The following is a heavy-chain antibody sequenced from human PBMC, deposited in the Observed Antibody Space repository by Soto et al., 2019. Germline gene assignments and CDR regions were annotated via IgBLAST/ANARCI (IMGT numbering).Heavy chain of an antibody. CDR2: IIPIFGTA. D-gene: IGHD3-10*01. CDR3: ARGGEVLLRTWPLNLFDY. J-gene: IGHJ4*02. V-gene: IGHV1-69*05. CDR1: GGTFSSYA. Sequence: QVQLVQSGAEVKKPGSSVKVSCKASGGTFSSYAISWVRQAPGQGLEWMGGIIPIFGTANYAQKFQGRVTITPDESTSTAYMELSSLRSEDTAVYYCARGGEVLLRTWPLNLFDYWGQGTLVTVSS.